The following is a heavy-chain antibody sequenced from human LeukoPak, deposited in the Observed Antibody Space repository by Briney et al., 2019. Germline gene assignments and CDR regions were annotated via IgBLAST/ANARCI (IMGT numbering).Heavy chain of an antibody. D-gene: IGHD6-13*01. CDR2: IRYDGSNK. CDR1: GFTFSSYG. Sequence: GGSLRLSCAASGFTFSSYGMHWVRQAPGKGLEWVAFIRYDGSNKYYADSVKGRFTISRDNSKSTLYLQMNSLRAEDTAVYYCAKTMPLHSSSWYKAIDYWGQGTLVTVSS. V-gene: IGHV3-30*02. J-gene: IGHJ4*02. CDR3: AKTMPLHSSSWYKAIDY.